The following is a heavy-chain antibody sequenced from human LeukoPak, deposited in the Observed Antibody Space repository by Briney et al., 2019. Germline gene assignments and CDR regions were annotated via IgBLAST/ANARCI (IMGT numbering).Heavy chain of an antibody. CDR2: ISYDGSNK. Sequence: VQPGRSLRLSCAASGFTFSSYAMHWVRQAPGKGLEWVAVISYDGSNKYYADSVKGRFTISRDNSKNTLYLQMSSLRAEDTAVYYCARDALITMIVVGPIDYWGQGTLVTVSS. D-gene: IGHD3-22*01. V-gene: IGHV3-30-3*01. J-gene: IGHJ4*02. CDR1: GFTFSSYA. CDR3: ARDALITMIVVGPIDY.